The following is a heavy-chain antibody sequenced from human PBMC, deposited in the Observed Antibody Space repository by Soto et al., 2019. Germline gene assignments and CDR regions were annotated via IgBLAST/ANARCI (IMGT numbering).Heavy chain of an antibody. CDR2: IYYSGST. CDR1: GGSISSGGYY. CDR3: AIRNGSGSYYVDY. D-gene: IGHD3-10*01. Sequence: QVQLQESGPGLVKPSQTLSLTCTVSGGSISSGGYYWSWIRQHPGKGLEWIGHIYYSGSTYYNPSLKSRVTISVDTSKNQFSLKLSSVTAADTAVYYCAIRNGSGSYYVDYWGQGTLVTVSS. V-gene: IGHV4-31*03. J-gene: IGHJ4*02.